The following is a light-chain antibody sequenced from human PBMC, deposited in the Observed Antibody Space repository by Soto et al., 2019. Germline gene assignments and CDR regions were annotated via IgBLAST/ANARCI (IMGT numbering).Light chain of an antibody. Sequence: EIVMTQSPATLSVSAGERATLSCRASQSVSNNLAWFQQKPGQAPRLLMYGASTRATGIPARFSGSGSGTEFTLTISRLQSEDFVVYYCHQYNNWPLTFGGGTKVEIK. CDR1: QSVSNN. J-gene: IGKJ4*01. V-gene: IGKV3-15*01. CDR2: GAS. CDR3: HQYNNWPLT.